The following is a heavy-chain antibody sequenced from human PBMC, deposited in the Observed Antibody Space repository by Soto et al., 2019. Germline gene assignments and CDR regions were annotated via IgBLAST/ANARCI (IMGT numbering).Heavy chain of an antibody. D-gene: IGHD3-22*01. Sequence: PGGSLRLSCAVSGFTLGSYWMNWVRLIPGKGLEWVAYIKPDGSATYYVDSVKGRFTISRDNSKNTLYLQMNSLRAEDTAVYYCAKVVSYYYDSSGYLFYWGQGTLVTVSS. CDR2: IKPDGSAT. CDR3: AKVVSYYYDSSGYLFY. V-gene: IGHV3-7*03. J-gene: IGHJ4*02. CDR1: GFTLGSYW.